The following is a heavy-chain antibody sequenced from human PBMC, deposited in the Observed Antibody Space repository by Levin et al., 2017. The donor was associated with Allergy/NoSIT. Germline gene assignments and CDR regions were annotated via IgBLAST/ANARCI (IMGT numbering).Heavy chain of an antibody. J-gene: IGHJ4*02. D-gene: IGHD1/OR15-1a*01. V-gene: IGHV3-30-3*01. CDR3: ARDHPQRTVPSH. Sequence: GESLKISCSASGFTFSIYAMHWVRQAPGKGLEWVALISYDGINEYYADSVKGRFTISRDNSKNTLYLQMNSLRFEDTAVYYCARDHPQRTVPSHWGQGTLVTVSS. CDR1: GFTFSIYA. CDR2: ISYDGINE.